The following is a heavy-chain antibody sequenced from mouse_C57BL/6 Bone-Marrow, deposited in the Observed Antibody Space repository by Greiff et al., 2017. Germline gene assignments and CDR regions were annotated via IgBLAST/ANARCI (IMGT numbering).Heavy chain of an antibody. CDR3: SRGGCYYAMDY. V-gene: IGHV1-64*01. CDR2: IHPNSGST. CDR1: GYTFTSYR. J-gene: IGHJ4*01. Sequence: QVQLQQPGAELVKPGASVKLSCKASGYTFTSYRMHWVKQRPGQGLEWIGMIHPNSGSTNYNEKFKSKATLTVDKSSRTAYMQLTSLTSEDSADYYCSRGGCYYAMDYWGQGTSVTVSS.